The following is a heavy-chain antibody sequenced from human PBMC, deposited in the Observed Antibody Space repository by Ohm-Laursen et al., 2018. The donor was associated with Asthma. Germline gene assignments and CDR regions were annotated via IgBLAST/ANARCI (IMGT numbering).Heavy chain of an antibody. Sequence: SLRLSCTASGFTFSSYSMNWVRQAPGRGLEWVSYISSSSGTIYYADSVKGRFTISRDNAKNSLYLQMSNLRAEDTAVYYCAREWGGMDVWGPGTTVTVSS. D-gene: IGHD1-26*01. J-gene: IGHJ6*02. V-gene: IGHV3-48*01. CDR3: AREWGGMDV. CDR1: GFTFSSYS. CDR2: ISSSSGTI.